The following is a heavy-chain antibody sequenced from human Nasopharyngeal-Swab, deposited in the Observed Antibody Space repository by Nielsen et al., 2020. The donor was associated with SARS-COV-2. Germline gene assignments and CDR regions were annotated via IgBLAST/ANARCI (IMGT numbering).Heavy chain of an antibody. D-gene: IGHD2-2*01. V-gene: IGHV3-13*05. CDR2: IGTTGDP. J-gene: IGHJ3*02. CDR1: GFTFTTYD. Sequence: GGSLRLSCAASGFTFTTYDMHWVRQDTGKRLEWVSGIGTTGDPHYPDSVKGRFTISRENAKNSLYLQMNTLRAGDTAVYYCVRGTYCTATSCHENDVFDIWGQGTMVTVSS. CDR3: VRGTYCTATSCHENDVFDI.